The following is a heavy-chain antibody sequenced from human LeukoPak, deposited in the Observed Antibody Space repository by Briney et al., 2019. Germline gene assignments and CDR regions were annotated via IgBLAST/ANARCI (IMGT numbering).Heavy chain of an antibody. V-gene: IGHV4-4*02. D-gene: IGHD6-13*01. CDR1: GGSISSSNW. Sequence: SGTLSLTCAVSGGSISSSNWWSWVRQPPGKGLEWIGEIYHSGSTNYNPSLKSRVTISVDKSKNQFSLKLSSVTAADTAVYYCARSRPGIAAAFDYWGQGTLVTVSS. J-gene: IGHJ4*02. CDR3: ARSRPGIAAAFDY. CDR2: IYHSGST.